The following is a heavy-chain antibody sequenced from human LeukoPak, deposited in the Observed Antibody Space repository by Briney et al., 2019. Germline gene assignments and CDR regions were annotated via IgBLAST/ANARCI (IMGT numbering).Heavy chain of an antibody. CDR1: GYTFTGYY. Sequence: ASVKVSCKASGYTFTGYYMHWVRQTPGQGPEWMGWINPNSGGTNYAQKFQGRVTMTRDTSISTAYMELSRLRSDDTAVYYCARDLVVVVTVNAEYFQHWGQGTLVTVSS. J-gene: IGHJ1*01. CDR3: ARDLVVVVTVNAEYFQH. V-gene: IGHV1-2*02. CDR2: INPNSGGT. D-gene: IGHD2-21*02.